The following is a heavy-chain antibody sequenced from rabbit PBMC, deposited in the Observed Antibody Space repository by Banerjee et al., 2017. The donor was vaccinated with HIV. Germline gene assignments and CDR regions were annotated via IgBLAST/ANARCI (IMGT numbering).Heavy chain of an antibody. CDR3: ARADVYSAGYGYALNL. CDR2: IYGGSGST. D-gene: IGHD6-1*01. CDR1: GFSFSSSYD. J-gene: IGHJ4*01. V-gene: IGHV1S40*01. Sequence: QSLEESGGDLVKPGASLTLTCTASGFSFSSSYDMCWVRQAPGKGLEWIACIYGGSGSTYYASWAKGRFTISKTSSTTVTLQMTSLTAADTATYFCARADVYSAGYGYALNLWGPGTLVTVS.